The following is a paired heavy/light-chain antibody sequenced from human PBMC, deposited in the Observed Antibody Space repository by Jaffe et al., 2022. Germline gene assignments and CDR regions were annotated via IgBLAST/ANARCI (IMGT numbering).Light chain of an antibody. J-gene: IGLJ3*02. V-gene: IGLV7-46*01. CDR2: DTS. CDR3: LLSYSGARPV. CDR1: TGAVTSGHY. Sequence: QAVVTQEPSLTVSPGGTVTLTCGSSTGAVTSGHYPYWFQQKPGQAPRTLIYDTSNKHSWTPARFSGSLLGGKAALTLSGAQPEDEAEYYCLLSYSGARPVFGGGTKLTVL.
Heavy chain of an antibody. Sequence: EVQLVESGGGLVQPGGSLRLSCAASGFTFSSYSMNWVRQAPGKGLEWVSYISSSSSTIYYADSVKGRFTISRDNAKNSLYLQMNSLRAEDTAVYYCASPYYDFWSGYRKPYYYYMDVWGKGTTVTVSS. V-gene: IGHV3-48*01. CDR1: GFTFSSYS. J-gene: IGHJ6*03. CDR2: ISSSSSTI. D-gene: IGHD3-3*01. CDR3: ASPYYDFWSGYRKPYYYYMDV.